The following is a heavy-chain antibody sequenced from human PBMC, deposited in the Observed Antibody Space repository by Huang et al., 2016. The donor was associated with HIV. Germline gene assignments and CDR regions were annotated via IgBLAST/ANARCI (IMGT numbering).Heavy chain of an antibody. CDR1: GYTFTNHY. V-gene: IGHV1-46*01. Sequence: QVLLVQSGAEVERPGASVKVSCKASGYTFTNHYIHCIRQAPGQGLEWMGRIKPTGGSKNYEQKCQGRVIMTRDTSTSTVHMELSSLRSEDTAVYYCARVSASSGGYFYDHWGQGTLVTVSS. CDR3: ARVSASSGGYFYDH. CDR2: IKPTGGSK. D-gene: IGHD2-8*02. J-gene: IGHJ4*02.